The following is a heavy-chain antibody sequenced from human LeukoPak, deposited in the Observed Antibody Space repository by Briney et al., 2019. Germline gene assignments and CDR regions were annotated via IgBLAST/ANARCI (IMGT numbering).Heavy chain of an antibody. J-gene: IGHJ4*02. CDR3: ARSPTKWTTEVDY. V-gene: IGHV4-39*07. Sequence: SETLSLTCTVSGGSISSSSYYWGWIRQPPGKGLEWIGSIYYSGSTYYNPSLKSRVTISVDTSKNQFSLKLSSVTAADTAVYYCARSPTKWTTEVDYWGQGTLVTVSS. D-gene: IGHD1-1*01. CDR1: GGSISSSSYY. CDR2: IYYSGST.